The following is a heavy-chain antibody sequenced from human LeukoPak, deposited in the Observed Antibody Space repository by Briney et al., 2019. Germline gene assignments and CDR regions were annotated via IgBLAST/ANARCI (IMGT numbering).Heavy chain of an antibody. J-gene: IGHJ5*02. D-gene: IGHD4-17*01. CDR2: IYYTGST. CDR3: ARVPRDYGVNWFDP. Sequence: ASETLSLTCTVSGGSISSSSYYWGWIRQPPGKGLEWIGYIYYTGSTTYNPSLQSRVTISVDTSKNNFSLRLNSVTAADTAVYYCARVPRDYGVNWFDPWGQGTLVTVSS. CDR1: GGSISSSSYY. V-gene: IGHV4-39*07.